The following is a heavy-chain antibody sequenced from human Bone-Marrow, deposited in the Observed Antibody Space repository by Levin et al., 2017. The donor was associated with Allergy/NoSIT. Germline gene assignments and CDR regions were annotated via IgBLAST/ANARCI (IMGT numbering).Heavy chain of an antibody. CDR3: GGASRRDGYNDY. J-gene: IGHJ4*02. CDR1: GDSISSHY. Sequence: SETLSLSCNVSGDSISSHYWSWIRQPPGKGPEWIGYIFYSGGTDYNPSLKSRVTISVDTSKNQFSLRVTSVTAADTTVSFCGGASRRDGYNDYWGQGILVTVSS. V-gene: IGHV4-59*11. D-gene: IGHD5-24*01. CDR2: IFYSGGT.